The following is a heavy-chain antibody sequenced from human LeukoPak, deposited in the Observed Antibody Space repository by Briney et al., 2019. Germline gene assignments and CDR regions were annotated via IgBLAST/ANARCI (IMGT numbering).Heavy chain of an antibody. V-gene: IGHV3-66*01. Sequence: RGSLRLSCAASGFTVSSNYMSWVRQAPGKGLEWVSVIYSGGSTYYADSVKGRFTISRDNSKNTLYLQMNSLRAEDTAVYYCARDYYGSAIDYWGQGTLVTVSS. D-gene: IGHD3-10*01. J-gene: IGHJ4*02. CDR3: ARDYYGSAIDY. CDR1: GFTVSSNY. CDR2: IYSGGST.